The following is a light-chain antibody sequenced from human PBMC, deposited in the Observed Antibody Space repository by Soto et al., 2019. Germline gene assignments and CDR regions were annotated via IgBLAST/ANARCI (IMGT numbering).Light chain of an antibody. V-gene: IGKV3-15*01. CDR2: GAS. Sequence: EIVMTQSPATLSVSPGERATLSCRASQSVSSNLAWYQQKPGQAPRLLIYGASTRATALPATFSGSGSGTEFTPTIRTPQSEASTVYNCQHYNSWPLTFGGGNTVALK. J-gene: IGKJ4*01. CDR1: QSVSSN. CDR3: QHYNSWPLT.